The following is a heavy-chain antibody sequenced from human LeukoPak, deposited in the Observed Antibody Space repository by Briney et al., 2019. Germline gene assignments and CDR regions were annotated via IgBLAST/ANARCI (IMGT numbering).Heavy chain of an antibody. CDR1: GGSISSYY. Sequence: SETLSLTCTVSGGSISSYYWSWIRQPPGKGLEWIGYIYYSGSTNYNPSLKSRVTISVDTSKIQFSLKLCSVTAADTAVYYCAREGRRGSLHREIDYWGQGTLVTVSS. D-gene: IGHD1-26*01. V-gene: IGHV4-59*01. CDR2: IYYSGST. CDR3: AREGRRGSLHREIDY. J-gene: IGHJ4*02.